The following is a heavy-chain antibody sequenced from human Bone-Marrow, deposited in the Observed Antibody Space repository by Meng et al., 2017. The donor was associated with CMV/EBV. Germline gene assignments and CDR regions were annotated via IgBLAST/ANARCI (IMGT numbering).Heavy chain of an antibody. V-gene: IGHV3-49*04. Sequence: GESLKISCTASGFTFGDYAMSWVRQAPGKGLEWVGFIRSNAYGGTTEYAASVKGRFTISRDDSKSIAYLQMNSLKTEDTAVYYCTREQLVPIRGDYWGQRTLVTVSS. CDR1: GFTFGDYA. CDR3: TREQLVPIRGDY. D-gene: IGHD6-6*01. J-gene: IGHJ4*02. CDR2: IRSNAYGGTT.